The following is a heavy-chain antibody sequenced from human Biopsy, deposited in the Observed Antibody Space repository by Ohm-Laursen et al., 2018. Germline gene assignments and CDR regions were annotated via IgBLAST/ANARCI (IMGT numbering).Heavy chain of an antibody. CDR1: GYTFTNYF. Sequence: GASVKVSCKASGYTFTNYFVHWVRQAPGQGLQWMGIINLRGGDATSPQRFQDRVTMTRDMSTSTVYMELSSLRSDDTAIYYCTRSQGYYFDHWGQGTLVSVSS. V-gene: IGHV1-46*01. CDR3: TRSQGYYFDH. J-gene: IGHJ4*02. CDR2: INLRGGDA.